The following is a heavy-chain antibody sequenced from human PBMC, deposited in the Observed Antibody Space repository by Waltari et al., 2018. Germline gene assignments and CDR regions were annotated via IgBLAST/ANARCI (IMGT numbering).Heavy chain of an antibody. Sequence: EVQLVASGGGLVEAGGSLRLSCAAFGFTFSTYSMNWVRQAPGKGLEWVSSISSSSLYMSYADSVKGRVTISRDNAKNSLYLQMNSLRVEDTAVYYCARSSTTVTTFGWGQGTLVTVSS. D-gene: IGHD4-17*01. J-gene: IGHJ4*02. V-gene: IGHV3-21*01. CDR3: ARSSTTVTTFG. CDR2: ISSSSLYM. CDR1: GFTFSTYS.